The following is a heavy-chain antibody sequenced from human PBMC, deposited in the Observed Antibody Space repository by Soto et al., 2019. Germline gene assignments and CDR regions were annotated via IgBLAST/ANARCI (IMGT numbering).Heavy chain of an antibody. CDR1: GYTFTNYG. V-gene: IGHV1-18*01. CDR2: INAYNGNT. Sequence: QVQLVQSGAEVKKPGASVKVSCKASGYTFTNYGISWGRQAPGQGLESMGWINAYNGNTKYAQKLQGRVTMTTDTSTSTAYMELRSLRSDDTAVYYCARDQAMAQFDYWGQGTLVTVSS. D-gene: IGHD5-18*01. CDR3: ARDQAMAQFDY. J-gene: IGHJ4*02.